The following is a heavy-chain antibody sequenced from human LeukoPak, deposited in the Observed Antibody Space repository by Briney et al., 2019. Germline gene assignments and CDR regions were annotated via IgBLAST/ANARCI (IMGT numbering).Heavy chain of an antibody. J-gene: IGHJ4*02. CDR1: GFTLSGYD. CDR2: IRYDGSNK. V-gene: IGHV3-30*02. CDR3: AKASAIDY. Sequence: GGSLRLSCAASGFTLSGYDMHWVRQAPGKGLEWVAFIRYDGSNKYYTDSVKGRFTISRDNSKNTLYLQMNSLRPEDTAVYYCAKASAIDYWGQGTLVTVSS.